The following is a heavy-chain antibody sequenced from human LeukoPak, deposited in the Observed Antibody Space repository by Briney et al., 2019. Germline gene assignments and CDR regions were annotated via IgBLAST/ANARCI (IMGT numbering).Heavy chain of an antibody. J-gene: IGHJ5*02. V-gene: IGHV1-18*01. CDR2: ISAYNGNT. D-gene: IGHD1-7*01. CDR3: ARASYNWNYDWFDP. CDR1: GYTFTSYG. Sequence: GASVKVSCKASGYTFTSYGISWVRQAPGQGLEWMGWISAYNGNTNYAQKLQGRVTMTTDTSTSTAYMELRSLRSDDTAVYYCARASYNWNYDWFDPWGQGTLATVSS.